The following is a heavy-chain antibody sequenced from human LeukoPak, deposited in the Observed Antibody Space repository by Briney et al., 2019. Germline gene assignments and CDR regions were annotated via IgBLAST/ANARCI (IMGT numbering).Heavy chain of an antibody. J-gene: IGHJ4*02. D-gene: IGHD1-26*01. CDR2: IYYSGST. V-gene: IGHV4-39*07. CDR3: ASSQWELRDLFDF. Sequence: SETLSLTCTVSGGSISSSSYYWGWIRQPPGRGLEWLGSIYYSGSTYYNPSLKSRVTISVDTSKNQFSLKLSSVTAADTAVYYCASSQWELRDLFDFWGQGTLVTVFS. CDR1: GGSISSSSYY.